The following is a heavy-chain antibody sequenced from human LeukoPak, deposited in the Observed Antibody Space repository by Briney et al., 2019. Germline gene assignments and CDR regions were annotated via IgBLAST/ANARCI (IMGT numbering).Heavy chain of an antibody. CDR1: GFTFSSYA. J-gene: IGHJ6*02. CDR3: AKDLGGKPYYYYGMDV. V-gene: IGHV3-23*01. CDR2: ISGGGGGT. Sequence: GGSLRLSCAASGFTFSSYATSWVRQAPGKGLEWVSAISGGGGGTFYADSVKGRFTISRDNSKNTLYLQMNSLRAEDTAVYYCAKDLGGKPYYYYGMDVWGQGTTVTVSS.